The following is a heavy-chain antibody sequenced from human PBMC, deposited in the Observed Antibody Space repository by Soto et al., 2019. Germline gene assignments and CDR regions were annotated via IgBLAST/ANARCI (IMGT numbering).Heavy chain of an antibody. J-gene: IGHJ4*02. D-gene: IGHD3-10*01. Sequence: SETLSRTYTVSGGSISTYFWSWIRQPPGKGPEGLGYINYSGNTNYNPSLKNRARMSIDTAKKEFSLKLRSVTATDTAVYYCARFGDGIEVPGRLQFYDHGGQGTLVIHSS. CDR3: ARFGDGIEVPGRLQFYDH. V-gene: IGHV4-59*01. CDR1: GGSISTYF. CDR2: INYSGNT.